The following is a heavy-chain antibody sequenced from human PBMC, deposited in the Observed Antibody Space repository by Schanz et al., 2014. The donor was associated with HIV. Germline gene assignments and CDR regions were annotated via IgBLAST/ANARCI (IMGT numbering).Heavy chain of an antibody. Sequence: QVQLVQSGAEVKKPGASVKVSCKASGYTFTTNDINWVRQATGQGLEWMGWINPNRGGTNYAQKYLGRVTMTRDTSISTAYIELSSLTSDDTAVYYCARAPPREQWLIGYYGMDVWGQGTTVTVSS. CDR1: GYTFTTND. CDR2: INPNRGGT. CDR3: ARAPPREQWLIGYYGMDV. J-gene: IGHJ6*02. D-gene: IGHD6-19*01. V-gene: IGHV1-2*02.